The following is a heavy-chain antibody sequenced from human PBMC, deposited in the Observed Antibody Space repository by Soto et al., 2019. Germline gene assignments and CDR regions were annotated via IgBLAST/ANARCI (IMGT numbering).Heavy chain of an antibody. CDR2: IYHSGST. D-gene: IGHD4-17*01. J-gene: IGHJ4*02. V-gene: IGHV4-38-2*02. CDR3: ARDGTYGDYLDKGEDY. Sequence: SETLSLTCAVSGCSISSGYYWGWIRQPPGKGLEWIGRIYHSGSTYYNPSLKSRVTISVDTSKNQFSLKLSSVTAADTAVYYCARDGTYGDYLDKGEDYWGQGTLVTVSS. CDR1: GCSISSGYY.